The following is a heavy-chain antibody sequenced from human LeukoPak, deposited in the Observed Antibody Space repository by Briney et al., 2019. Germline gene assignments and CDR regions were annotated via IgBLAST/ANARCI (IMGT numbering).Heavy chain of an antibody. CDR2: INPNSGGT. CDR1: GYTLTGYY. CDR3: ARDPSTYYYDSSGYYLDY. V-gene: IGHV1-2*06. J-gene: IGHJ4*02. D-gene: IGHD3-22*01. Sequence: ASVKVSCKASGYTLTGYYMHWVRQAPGQGLEWMGRINPNSGGTNYAQKFQGRVTMTRDTSISTAYMELSRLRSDDTAVYYCARDPSTYYYDSSGYYLDYWGQGTLVTVSS.